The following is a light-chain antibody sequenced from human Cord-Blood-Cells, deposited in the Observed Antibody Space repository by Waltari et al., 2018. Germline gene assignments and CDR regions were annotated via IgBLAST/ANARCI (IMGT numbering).Light chain of an antibody. V-gene: IGKV3-15*01. CDR1: QSVSSN. CDR2: GAS. J-gene: IGKJ4*01. Sequence: EIVMTQSPATLSVSPGERATLACRASQSVSSNLAWYQQKPGQAPRLLTYGASTRATGIPARFSGSGSGTEFTLTISSLQSEDVAVYYCKQYNNWPPLTFGGGTKVEIK. CDR3: KQYNNWPPLT.